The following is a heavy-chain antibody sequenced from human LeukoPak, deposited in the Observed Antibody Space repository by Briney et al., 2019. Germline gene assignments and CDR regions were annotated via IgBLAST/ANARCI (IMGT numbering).Heavy chain of an antibody. Sequence: SQTLSLSCAISGYSVSSNNAAWDWIRQSPSRGLVWLGRTCYGSRWFTDYALSVKSRITINPNTSRYQFFLQLNSVSPEDTSVYCCVRGSALDIWGQGTMVTVSS. CDR3: VRGSALDI. V-gene: IGHV6-1*01. J-gene: IGHJ3*02. CDR2: TCYGSRWFT. CDR1: GYSVSSNNAA.